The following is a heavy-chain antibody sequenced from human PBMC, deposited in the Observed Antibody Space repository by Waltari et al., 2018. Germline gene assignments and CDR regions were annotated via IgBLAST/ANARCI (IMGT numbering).Heavy chain of an antibody. Sequence: EVRLVESGGDLVQPGGSLRLSCAASGFTFSRSWMTWVRQAPGKGLEWVGKIQQNGSEKWYADSVRGRFTISRDNAMNSLYLQMNSLRVEDTAVYYCARDLVATPPWGQGTLVTVSS. D-gene: IGHD2-21*02. V-gene: IGHV3-7*01. J-gene: IGHJ5*02. CDR1: GFTFSRSW. CDR3: ARDLVATPP. CDR2: IQQNGSEK.